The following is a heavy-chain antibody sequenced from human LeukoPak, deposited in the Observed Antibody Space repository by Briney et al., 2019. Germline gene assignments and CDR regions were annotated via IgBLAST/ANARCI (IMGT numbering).Heavy chain of an antibody. CDR2: ISGSGGST. Sequence: GGSLRLSCAASGFTFSSYAMSWVRQAPGKGLEWVSAISGSGGSTYYADSVKGRFTIARDYSKSTLYLQMDSLRAEDTAIYYCAKDQEFYGSGSDFVDYWGQGTLVTVSS. D-gene: IGHD3-10*01. CDR3: AKDQEFYGSGSDFVDY. J-gene: IGHJ4*02. CDR1: GFTFSSYA. V-gene: IGHV3-23*01.